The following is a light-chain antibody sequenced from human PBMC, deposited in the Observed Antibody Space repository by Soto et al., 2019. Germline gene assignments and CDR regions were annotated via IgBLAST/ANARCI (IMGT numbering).Light chain of an antibody. Sequence: QSALTQPASVSGSPGQSITIACTGTSSDVGGYNHVSWYQVHPGKAPRLVIYDVSIRPPAVSDRFSGSTSGNTASLTISGLQAEDEEEYYCSSYTATRTVVFGGGTQLTVL. J-gene: IGLJ3*02. CDR3: SSYTATRTVV. CDR2: DVS. CDR1: SSDVGGYNH. V-gene: IGLV2-14*03.